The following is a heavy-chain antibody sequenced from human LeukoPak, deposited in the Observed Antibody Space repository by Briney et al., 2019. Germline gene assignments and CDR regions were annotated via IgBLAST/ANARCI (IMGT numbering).Heavy chain of an antibody. J-gene: IGHJ6*03. Sequence: PGGSLRLSWAASGFTFSSYGMHWVRQAPGKGLEWVAVIWYDGSNKYYADSVKGRFTISRDNSKNTLYLQMNSLRAEDTAVYYCAKEGTSSSWYYYYYYMDVWGKGTTVTVSS. CDR1: GFTFSSYG. CDR2: IWYDGSNK. V-gene: IGHV3-33*06. D-gene: IGHD6-13*01. CDR3: AKEGTSSSWYYYYYYMDV.